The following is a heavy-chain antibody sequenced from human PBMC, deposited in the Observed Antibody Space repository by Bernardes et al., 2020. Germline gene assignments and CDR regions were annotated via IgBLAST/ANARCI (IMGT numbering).Heavy chain of an antibody. Sequence: PALVNPTQTLTLTCTFSGFSLSTSGVGVGWIRQPPGKALEWLALIYWDDDKRYSPSLKSRLTITKDTSKNQVVLTMTNMDPVDTATYYCAHLRKDFWSGYYTGADYWGQGTLVTVSS. CDR3: AHLRKDFWSGYYTGADY. CDR2: IYWDDDK. V-gene: IGHV2-5*02. CDR1: GFSLSTSGVG. J-gene: IGHJ4*02. D-gene: IGHD3-3*01.